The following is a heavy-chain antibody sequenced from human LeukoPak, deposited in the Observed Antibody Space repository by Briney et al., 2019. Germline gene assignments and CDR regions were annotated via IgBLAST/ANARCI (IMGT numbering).Heavy chain of an antibody. CDR3: ASFGGYCNSTSCYNYFGP. V-gene: IGHV3-7*01. J-gene: IGHJ5*02. CDR2: IKQWKSEK. Sequence: GGPLRLPCAPSGFTHSIYWMSWLRQAPGKGLEWVANIKQWKSEKYYVDSVTGRLTISRDHDEDSPFLQMTMLRAEDTAVYYCASFGGYCNSTSCYNYFGPWGQGTLVTVSS. D-gene: IGHD2-2*01. CDR1: GFTHSIYW.